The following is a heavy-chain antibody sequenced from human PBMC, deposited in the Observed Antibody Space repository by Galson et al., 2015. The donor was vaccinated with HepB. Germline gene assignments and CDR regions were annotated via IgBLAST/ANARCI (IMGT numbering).Heavy chain of an antibody. CDR3: ARGPTDIVVVVAAPRGGDY. Sequence: SETLSLTWAVYGGSFSGYYWSWIRQPPGKGLEWIGEINHSGSTNYNPSLKSRVTISVDTSKNQFSLKLSSVTAADTAVYYCARGPTDIVVVVAAPRGGDYWGQGTLATVSS. CDR1: GGSFSGYY. V-gene: IGHV4-34*01. D-gene: IGHD2-15*01. J-gene: IGHJ4*02. CDR2: INHSGST.